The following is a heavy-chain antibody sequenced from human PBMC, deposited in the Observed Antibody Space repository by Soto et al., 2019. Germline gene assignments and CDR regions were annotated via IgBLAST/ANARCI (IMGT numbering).Heavy chain of an antibody. V-gene: IGHV4-39*01. CDR3: ASRIIAARSYYYGMDV. CDR2: IYYSGST. J-gene: IGHJ6*02. CDR1: GGSISSSSYY. Sequence: SETLSLTCTVSGGSISSSSYYWGWIRQPPGEGLEWIGSIYYSGSTYYNPSLKSRVTISVDTSKNPFSLKLSSVTAADTAVYYCASRIIAARSYYYGMDVWGQGTTVTVSS. D-gene: IGHD6-6*01.